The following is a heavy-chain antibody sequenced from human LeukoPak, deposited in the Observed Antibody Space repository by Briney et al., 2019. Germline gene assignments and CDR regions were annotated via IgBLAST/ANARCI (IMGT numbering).Heavy chain of an antibody. V-gene: IGHV3-48*01. CDR1: GFTFSNYG. J-gene: IGHJ4*02. CDR2: IRSNSDTI. Sequence: PGGSLRLSCAASGFTFSNYGMNWVRQAPGKGLEWISYIRSNSDTIYYADSVKGRFTISRDNAENSLYLQMSSLRAEDTAVYYCARDPRYSGYDYFDYWGQGTLVTVSS. CDR3: ARDPRYSGYDYFDY. D-gene: IGHD5-12*01.